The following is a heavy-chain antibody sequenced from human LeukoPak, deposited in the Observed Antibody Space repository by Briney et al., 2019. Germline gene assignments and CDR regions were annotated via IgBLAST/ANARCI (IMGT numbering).Heavy chain of an antibody. D-gene: IGHD4-17*01. V-gene: IGHV3-30*02. J-gene: IGHJ4*02. CDR2: IRYDGSKK. CDR1: GFTFSRYG. Sequence: GGSLRLSCAASGFTFSRYGMHWGRQAPGKGLEWVAFIRYDGSKKYYADSVKGRFTISRDNSKNTLYLQMNSLRAEDTAVYYCAKEIWPTVTTPGWTYFDYWGQGALVTVSS. CDR3: AKEIWPTVTTPGWTYFDY.